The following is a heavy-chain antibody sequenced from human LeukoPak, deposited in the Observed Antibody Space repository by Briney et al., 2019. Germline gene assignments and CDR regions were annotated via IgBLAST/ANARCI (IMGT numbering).Heavy chain of an antibody. D-gene: IGHD4-17*01. CDR3: AKLTVTTTPDY. CDR1: AFTFSNYA. Sequence: GGSLRLSCAASAFTFSNYAMSWVRQAPGKGLEWVSTISNSDSSTYYADSVKGRFTISRDNSKNTLYLQMNSLRAEDTAVYYCAKLTVTTTPDYWGQGTLVTVSS. CDR2: ISNSDSST. V-gene: IGHV3-23*01. J-gene: IGHJ4*02.